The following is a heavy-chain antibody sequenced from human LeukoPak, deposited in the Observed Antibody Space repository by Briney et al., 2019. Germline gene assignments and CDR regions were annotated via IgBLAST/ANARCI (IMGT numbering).Heavy chain of an antibody. J-gene: IGHJ6*02. D-gene: IGHD1-26*01. V-gene: IGHV3-30*18. CDR3: GKVAATYYGLDV. CDR2: ISYDGNNR. CDR1: RFTFSSYG. Sequence: GRSLRLSCAASRFTFSSYGMHWVRQAPGKGLEWVAVISYDGNNRYYADSVKGRFTISRYNSKNTLYLQMNSLRAEDTAIYYCGKVAATYYGLDVWGQGTTVTDSS.